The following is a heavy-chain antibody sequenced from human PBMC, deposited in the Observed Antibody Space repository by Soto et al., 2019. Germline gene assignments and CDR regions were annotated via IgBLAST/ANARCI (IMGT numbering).Heavy chain of an antibody. V-gene: IGHV3-30*18. J-gene: IGHJ4*02. CDR3: AKEGSSGWYDRYFDY. D-gene: IGHD6-19*01. CDR1: GFTFSSYG. Sequence: GGSLRLSCAASGFTFSSYGMHWVRQAPGKGLEWVAVISYDGSNKYYADSVKGRFTISRDNSKNTLYLQMNSLRAEDTAVYYCAKEGSSGWYDRYFDYWGQGTLVTVSS. CDR2: ISYDGSNK.